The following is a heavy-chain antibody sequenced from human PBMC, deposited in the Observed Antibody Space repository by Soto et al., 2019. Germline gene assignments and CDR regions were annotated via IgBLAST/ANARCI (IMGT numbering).Heavy chain of an antibody. Sequence: SETLSLTCTVSGGSISSYYWSWIRQPAGKGLEWIGRIYTSGSTNYNPSLKSRVTMSVDTSKNQFSLKLSSVTAADTAVYFCARGRYCLTGRCFPNWFDSWGQGALVTVSS. J-gene: IGHJ5*01. D-gene: IGHD7-27*01. CDR2: IYTSGST. V-gene: IGHV4-4*07. CDR3: ARGRYCLTGRCFPNWFDS. CDR1: GGSISSYY.